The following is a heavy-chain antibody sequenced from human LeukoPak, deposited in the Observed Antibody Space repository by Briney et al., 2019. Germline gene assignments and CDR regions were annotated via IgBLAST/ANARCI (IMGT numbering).Heavy chain of an antibody. V-gene: IGHV4-4*02. Sequence: PSGTLSLTCDVSGASISSNNWWSWVRQPPGKGLEWIGEIFHGGNTNYNPSRKSRVTISVDKSNIQFSLKLSSVTAADTAVYYCARNKESNSWYPVFDYWGQGTLVTVSS. CDR2: IFHGGNT. J-gene: IGHJ4*02. D-gene: IGHD6-13*01. CDR3: ARNKESNSWYPVFDY. CDR1: GASISSNNW.